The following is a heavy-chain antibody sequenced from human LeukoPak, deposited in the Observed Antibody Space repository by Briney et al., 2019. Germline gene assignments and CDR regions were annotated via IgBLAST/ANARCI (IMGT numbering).Heavy chain of an antibody. Sequence: ASVKVSCKPSGYTFASYGISWLRQAPGQGLEWVGWVSAHSGNTKYAERVQGRASMTADTSTSTAYMELRSLRSDDTALYYCARVSCGYNCHYAMDVWGQGTTVTVSS. CDR3: ARVSCGYNCHYAMDV. CDR2: VSAHSGNT. V-gene: IGHV1-18*01. CDR1: GYTFASYG. J-gene: IGHJ6*02. D-gene: IGHD5-18*01.